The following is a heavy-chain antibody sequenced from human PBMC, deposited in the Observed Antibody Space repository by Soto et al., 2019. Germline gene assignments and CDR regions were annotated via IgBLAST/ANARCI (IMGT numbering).Heavy chain of an antibody. CDR3: AREEALIVVPTGGIDYSFDY. D-gene: IGHD3-22*01. J-gene: IGHJ4*02. V-gene: IGHV4-30-4*01. Sequence: SETLSLTCTVSRGSISSGDHYWTWLRQPPGKGLEWIGYIYYSGSTYYNPSLKSRVAISVDTSKNQFSLTLTSVTAADTAVYYCAREEALIVVPTGGIDYSFDYWGQGTLVTVSS. CDR1: RGSISSGDHY. CDR2: IYYSGST.